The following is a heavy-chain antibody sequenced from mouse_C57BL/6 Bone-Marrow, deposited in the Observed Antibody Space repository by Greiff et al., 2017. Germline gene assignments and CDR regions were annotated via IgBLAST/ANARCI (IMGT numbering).Heavy chain of an antibody. J-gene: IGHJ3*01. CDR2: IDPENGDT. Sequence: EVQLQQSGAELVRPGASVKLSCTASGFNIKDDYMHWVKQRPEQGLEWIGWIDPENGDTEYASKFQGKATITADTSSNTAYLQLSSLTSEDTAVYYCTTRTIYHGYYGRAYWGQGTLVTVSA. D-gene: IGHD2-3*01. CDR3: TTRTIYHGYYGRAY. CDR1: GFNIKDDY. V-gene: IGHV14-4*01.